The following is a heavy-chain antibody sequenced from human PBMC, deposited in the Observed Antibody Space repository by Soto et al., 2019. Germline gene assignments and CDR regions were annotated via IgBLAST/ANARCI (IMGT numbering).Heavy chain of an antibody. V-gene: IGHV1-18*01. CDR2: ISANNGNT. CDR3: ARVQSGYDFAY. Sequence: QVQLVQSGAEVKKPGASVKVSCKASGYTFTSYGINWVRQAPGQGLEWMGWISANNGNTPNAQKLQGRVTMPTDTSMSTAYMELRSLRADDTAVYYCARVQSGYDFAYWGQVTLFTVAS. J-gene: IGHJ4*02. CDR1: GYTFTSYG. D-gene: IGHD5-12*01.